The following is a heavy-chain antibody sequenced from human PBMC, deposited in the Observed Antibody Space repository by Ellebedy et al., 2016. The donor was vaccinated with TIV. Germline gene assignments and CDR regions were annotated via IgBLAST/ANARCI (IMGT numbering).Heavy chain of an antibody. J-gene: IGHJ4*02. CDR2: ISNTGSRT. Sequence: GESLKISCAASGFTFSSYAMSWVRQAPGKGLEWVSTISNTGSRTYYADPVEGRFIISRDNSKKTLYLQMNSLRAEDTAVYYCGRLPTGTLHPYHFDSWGQGTQVTVSS. V-gene: IGHV3-23*01. CDR3: GRLPTGTLHPYHFDS. D-gene: IGHD2-8*02. CDR1: GFTFSSYA.